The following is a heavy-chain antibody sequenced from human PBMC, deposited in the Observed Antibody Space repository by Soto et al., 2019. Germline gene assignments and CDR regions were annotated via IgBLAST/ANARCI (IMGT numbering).Heavy chain of an antibody. J-gene: IGHJ5*02. Sequence: QVQLQQWGAGLLKPSETLSLTCAVYGGSFSGYYWSWIRQPPGKGLEWIGEINHSGSTNYKPSRKSRVTISVDTSKNQFSLKLSSVTAADTAVYYCARRSIRITMVRGVISFWFHPWGQGTLVTVSS. V-gene: IGHV4-34*01. CDR1: GGSFSGYY. CDR3: ARRSIRITMVRGVISFWFHP. CDR2: INHSGST. D-gene: IGHD3-10*01.